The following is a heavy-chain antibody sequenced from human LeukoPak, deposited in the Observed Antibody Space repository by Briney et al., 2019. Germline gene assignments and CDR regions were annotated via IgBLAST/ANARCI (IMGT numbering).Heavy chain of an antibody. CDR2: ISWNSGSI. V-gene: IGHV3-9*01. J-gene: IGHJ4*02. CDR3: ARDQNYDRTTD. Sequence: GGSLRLSCAASGFTFDDYAMHWVRQAPGKGLEWVSGISWNSGSIGYADSVKGRFTISRDNAKNSLYLQMNSLRAEDTAVYYCARDQNYDRTTDWGQGTLVTVSS. CDR1: GFTFDDYA. D-gene: IGHD3-22*01.